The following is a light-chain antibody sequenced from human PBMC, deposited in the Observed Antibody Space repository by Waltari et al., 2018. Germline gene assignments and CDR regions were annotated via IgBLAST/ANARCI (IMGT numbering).Light chain of an antibody. V-gene: IGKV3-15*01. CDR2: GAS. J-gene: IGKJ4*01. CDR3: QQFNNWPQT. CDR1: QRVSRD. Sequence: EVVMTQSPATLSVSPGARATLSCRASQRVSRDLAWYQQKPGQAPRLLIYGASTRITGVPARFTGSGSGAEFSLTISTLQSEDVAIYYCQQFNNWPQTFGGGTQVEIK.